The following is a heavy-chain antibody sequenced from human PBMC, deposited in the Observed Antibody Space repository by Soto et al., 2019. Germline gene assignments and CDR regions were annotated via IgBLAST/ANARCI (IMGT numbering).Heavy chain of an antibody. CDR3: ARERVGHSAMDV. V-gene: IGHV4-59*12. J-gene: IGHJ6*02. CDR1: GGSITNYY. Sequence: QVQLQESGPGLVKPSETLSLMCTVSGGSITNYYWSWIRQSPAKGLEWIGYVSDSASTKCNPSLKSRVTISVDTSKKQFSLKLPSLTAAGTAVYYCARERVGHSAMDVWGQGTTVTVSS. D-gene: IGHD1-26*01. CDR2: VSDSAST.